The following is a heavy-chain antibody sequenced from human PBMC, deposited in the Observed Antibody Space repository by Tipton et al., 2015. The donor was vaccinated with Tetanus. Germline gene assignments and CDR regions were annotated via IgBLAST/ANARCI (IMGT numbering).Heavy chain of an antibody. CDR3: AKKGDILTGYLFDY. D-gene: IGHD3-9*01. V-gene: IGHV3-30*18. J-gene: IGHJ4*02. Sequence: SLRLSCAASGFTFSSYGMHWVRQAPGKGLEWVAVISYDGSNKYYADSVKGRFTISRDNSKNTLYLQMNSLRAEDTAVYYCAKKGDILTGYLFDYWGQGTLVTVSS. CDR1: GFTFSSYG. CDR2: ISYDGSNK.